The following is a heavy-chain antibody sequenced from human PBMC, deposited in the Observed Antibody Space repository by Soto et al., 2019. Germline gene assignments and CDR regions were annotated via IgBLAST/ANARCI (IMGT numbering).Heavy chain of an antibody. CDR2: INAGNGNT. V-gene: IGHV1-3*01. J-gene: IGHJ4*02. D-gene: IGHD3-16*01. Sequence: QVQLVQSGAEVKKPGASVKVSCKASGYTFTSYAMHWVRQAPGQRREWMGWINAGNGNTKYSQKFQGRVTITSDTSACTGYMEVSSLRSEDTAVYYCARGLNVYYSDYWGQGTLVTVSS. CDR3: ARGLNVYYSDY. CDR1: GYTFTSYA.